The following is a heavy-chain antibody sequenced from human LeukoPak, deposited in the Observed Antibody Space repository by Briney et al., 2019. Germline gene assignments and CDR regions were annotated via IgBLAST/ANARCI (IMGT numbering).Heavy chain of an antibody. J-gene: IGHJ3*02. D-gene: IGHD3-9*01. V-gene: IGHV1-2*02. CDR1: GYTFTSYA. Sequence: GASVKVSFKASGYTFTSYAMNWVRQAPGQGLEWMGWINPNSGGTNYAQKFQGRVTMTTDTSTSTAYMELRSLRSDDTAVYYCARVRTPELRYFDRSVGAFDIWGQGTMVTVSS. CDR3: ARVRTPELRYFDRSVGAFDI. CDR2: INPNSGGT.